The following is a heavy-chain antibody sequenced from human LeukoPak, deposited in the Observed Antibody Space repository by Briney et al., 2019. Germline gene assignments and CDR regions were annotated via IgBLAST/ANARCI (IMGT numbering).Heavy chain of an antibody. D-gene: IGHD5-24*01. V-gene: IGHV3-21*01. CDR3: ARGAMSFDY. CDR2: ISSSSSSYI. CDR1: GFTFSTYT. Sequence: GGSLRLSCAASGFTFSTYTVNWVRQAPGKGLEWVSSISSSSSSYIYYADSVKGRFTISRDNAKNSLYMQMNSLRAEDTAVYYCARGAMSFDYWGQGTQVTVSS. J-gene: IGHJ4*02.